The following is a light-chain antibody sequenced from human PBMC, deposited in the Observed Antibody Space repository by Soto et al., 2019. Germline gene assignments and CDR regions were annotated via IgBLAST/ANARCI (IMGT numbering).Light chain of an antibody. CDR2: DAS. CDR1: QSVRSNY. Sequence: EIVLTQSPGTLSLSPGETATLSCRASQSVRSNYLAWYQQKPGQAPRFLIYDASSRATGIPDRFSGSGFGTDFTLTISRLEPEDFAVYYCQQYGSSPLTFGGGTKVDIK. CDR3: QQYGSSPLT. J-gene: IGKJ4*01. V-gene: IGKV3-20*01.